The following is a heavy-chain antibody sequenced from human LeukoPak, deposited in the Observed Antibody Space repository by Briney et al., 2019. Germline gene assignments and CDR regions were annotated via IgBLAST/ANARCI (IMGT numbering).Heavy chain of an antibody. CDR3: AKEKGQWESPDY. J-gene: IGHJ4*02. Sequence: GRSLRLSCGASGFTFSSYGIHWVRQAPGKGLEWVAVISYDGSNRYYADSVKGRFTISRDNSKNTLFLQMDSLTAEDTALYYCAKEKGQWESPDYWGQGTLVTVSS. V-gene: IGHV3-30*04. D-gene: IGHD1-26*01. CDR1: GFTFSSYG. CDR2: ISYDGSNR.